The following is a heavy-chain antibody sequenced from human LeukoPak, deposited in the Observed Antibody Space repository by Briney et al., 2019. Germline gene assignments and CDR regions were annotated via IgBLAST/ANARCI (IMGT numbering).Heavy chain of an antibody. Sequence: GGSLRLSCAASGFTFSSYGMHWVRQAPGKGLEGVAVIWYDGSNKYYADSVKGRFTISRDNSKNTLYLQMNSLRAEDTAVYYCARSKAALYYFDYWGQGTLVTVSS. D-gene: IGHD6-25*01. J-gene: IGHJ4*02. CDR1: GFTFSSYG. CDR2: IWYDGSNK. V-gene: IGHV3-33*01. CDR3: ARSKAALYYFDY.